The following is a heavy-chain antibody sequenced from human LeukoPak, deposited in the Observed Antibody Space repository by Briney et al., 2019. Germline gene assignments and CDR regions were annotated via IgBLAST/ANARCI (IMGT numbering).Heavy chain of an antibody. CDR1: GYTFTDYY. J-gene: IGHJ6*03. D-gene: IGHD2-2*01. CDR3: ARHVYCRSTSCSYYYSYMDV. CDR2: INPNSGGT. V-gene: IGHV1-2*06. Sequence: GASVKVSCKASGYTFTDYYMHWVRQAPGQGLEWMGRINPNSGGTNYAQKFQGRVTMTRDTSISTAYMELSRLRSDDTAVYYCARHVYCRSTSCSYYYSYMDVWGKGTTVTASS.